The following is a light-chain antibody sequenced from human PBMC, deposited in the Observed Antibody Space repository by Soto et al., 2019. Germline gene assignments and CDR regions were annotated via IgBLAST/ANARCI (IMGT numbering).Light chain of an antibody. V-gene: IGKV3-20*01. J-gene: IGKJ1*01. Sequence: EIVLTQSPGILSLSPGERATLSCRASQSFSNYFLAWYHQKPGQAPTRLIYGAATRATAVPDSISSSRSGADFTLPISRLEPADDAVYYCHQYGSSPPRTFGQGTKVDIK. CDR2: GAA. CDR1: QSFSNYF. CDR3: HQYGSSPPRT.